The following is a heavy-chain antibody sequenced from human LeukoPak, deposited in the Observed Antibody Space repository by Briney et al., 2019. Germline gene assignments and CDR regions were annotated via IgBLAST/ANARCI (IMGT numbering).Heavy chain of an antibody. CDR1: GGSISSYY. D-gene: IGHD3-22*01. Sequence: SGTLSLTCTVSGGSISSYYWSWIRQPAGKGLEWIGRIYSSGSTNYNPSLKSRVTMSVDTSKNQFSLKLSSVTAADTAVYYCARAAYDSSGYYYVADYWGQGTLVTVSS. CDR3: ARAAYDSSGYYYVADY. CDR2: IYSSGST. J-gene: IGHJ4*02. V-gene: IGHV4-4*07.